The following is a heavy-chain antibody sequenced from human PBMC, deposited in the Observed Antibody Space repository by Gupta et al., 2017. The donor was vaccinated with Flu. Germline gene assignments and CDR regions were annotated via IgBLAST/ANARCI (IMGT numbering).Heavy chain of an antibody. Sequence: EVQLVESGGGLVQPGGSLRLSCAASGFILRNYDMHWARQATGEGLVWVSGIGNGGDTHYPDSVKGRFTISRENAKNALYLQMDSLRAGDTAVYYCVRGRGDRFDYWGQGTLVTVSS. D-gene: IGHD3-10*01. CDR1: GFILRNYD. CDR2: IGNGGDT. CDR3: VRGRGDRFDY. V-gene: IGHV3-13*01. J-gene: IGHJ4*02.